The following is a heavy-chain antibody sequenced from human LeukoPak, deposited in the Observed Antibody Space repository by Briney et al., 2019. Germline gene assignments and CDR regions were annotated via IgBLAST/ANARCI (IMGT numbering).Heavy chain of an antibody. Sequence: SGGSLRLSCAPSGFTFSSYAMTWVRQAPGKGLEWVSSIGSSGSTFHADSVKGRFTISRDNSKSTLYLQMSSLRAEDTAIYYCARATSWMSPYFYMDVWGTGTTVTVSS. CDR3: ARATSWMSPYFYMDV. CDR2: IGSSGST. J-gene: IGHJ6*03. CDR1: GFTFSSYA. V-gene: IGHV3-23*01. D-gene: IGHD1-14*01.